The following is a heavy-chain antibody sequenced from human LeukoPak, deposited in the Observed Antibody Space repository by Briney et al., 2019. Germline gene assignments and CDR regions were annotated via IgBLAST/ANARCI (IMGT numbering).Heavy chain of an antibody. CDR1: GFTFGDYA. Sequence: SGGSLRLSCTASGFTFGDYAMSWVRQAPGKGLEWVGFIRSKAYGGTTEYAASVKGRFTISRDDSKSIAYLQMNSLKTEDTAVYYCTRVYVLLWFGESLSNWFDPWGQGTLVTVSS. D-gene: IGHD3-10*01. CDR3: TRVYVLLWFGESLSNWFDP. J-gene: IGHJ5*02. CDR2: IRSKAYGGTT. V-gene: IGHV3-49*04.